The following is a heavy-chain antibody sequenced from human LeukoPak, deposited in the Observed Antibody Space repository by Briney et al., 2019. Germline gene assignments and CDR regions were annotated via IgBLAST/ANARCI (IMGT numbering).Heavy chain of an antibody. CDR2: IYYSGST. D-gene: IGHD6-13*01. V-gene: IGHV4-59*08. CDR3: ARVATAGKHFHY. CDR1: GGSISSYY. Sequence: SETLSLTCTVSGGSISSYYWSWIRQPPGKGLEWIGYIYYSGSTNYNPSLKSRVTISVDTSKNQFSLKLSSVTAADTAVYYCARVATAGKHFHYLGQGTLVTVSS. J-gene: IGHJ4*02.